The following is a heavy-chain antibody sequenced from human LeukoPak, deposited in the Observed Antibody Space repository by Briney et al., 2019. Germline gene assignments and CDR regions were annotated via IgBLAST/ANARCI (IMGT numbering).Heavy chain of an antibody. D-gene: IGHD4-17*01. CDR3: ARITYGPPDY. Sequence: SGTLSLTCTVYGGSISSYYWSWIRQPPGKGLEWIGYIYDTGSTNYNPSLKSRVTISIDTSKNQFSLNLRSVTAADTAVYYCARITYGPPDYWGQGTLVTVSS. J-gene: IGHJ4*02. V-gene: IGHV4-59*01. CDR2: IYDTGST. CDR1: GGSISSYY.